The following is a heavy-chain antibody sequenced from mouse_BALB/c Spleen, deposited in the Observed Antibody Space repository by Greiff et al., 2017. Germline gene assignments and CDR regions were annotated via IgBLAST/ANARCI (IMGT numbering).Heavy chain of an antibody. CDR1: GFTFSSYG. V-gene: IGHV5-6*01. D-gene: IGHD1-2*01. Sequence: EVKVVESGGDLVKPGGSLKLSCAASGFTFSSYGMSWVRQTPDKRLEWVANISSGGSYTYYPDSVKGRFTISRDNAKNTLYLQISSLKSEDTAMYYCARVSFFYAMDYWGQGTSVTVSS. CDR3: ARVSFFYAMDY. CDR2: ISSGGSYT. J-gene: IGHJ4*01.